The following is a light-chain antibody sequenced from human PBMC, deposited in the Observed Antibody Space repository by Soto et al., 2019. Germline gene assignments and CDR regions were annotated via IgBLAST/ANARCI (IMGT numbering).Light chain of an antibody. CDR3: QQSYSTPIT. Sequence: DIQMTQSPSSLSASVGDRVTITCRASQNIKNYLNWYQQKPGKAPKLLIYASSSLQSGVPSRFSGSGSGTDFILTISSLQSEDFATYYCQQSYSTPITFGQGTRREIK. J-gene: IGKJ5*01. CDR2: ASS. V-gene: IGKV1-39*01. CDR1: QNIKNY.